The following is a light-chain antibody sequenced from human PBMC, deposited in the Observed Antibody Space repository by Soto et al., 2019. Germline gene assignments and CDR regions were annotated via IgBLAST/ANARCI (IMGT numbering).Light chain of an antibody. V-gene: IGKV3-20*01. Sequence: EIVLTQSPGTLSLSPGERATLSCRTSQSVSNYLAWYQHKRGQAPRLLIYGASNRATGIPDRFSGSGSGTDFTITISRLEPEDFAVYYCQHYGTSPPYTFGQGTKLEIK. CDR3: QHYGTSPPYT. J-gene: IGKJ2*01. CDR1: QSVSNY. CDR2: GAS.